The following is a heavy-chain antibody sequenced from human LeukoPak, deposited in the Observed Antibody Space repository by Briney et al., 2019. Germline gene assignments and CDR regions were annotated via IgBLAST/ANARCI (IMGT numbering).Heavy chain of an antibody. CDR1: GFTFSSYW. CDR3: ARRGAVAATYYYDY. J-gene: IGHJ4*02. Sequence: GGSLRLSCAASGFTFSSYWMHWVRQAPGKGLVWVSRISPDGGNTDYAGSVKGRFTISRDNANNTLYLQMNSLRADDTAVYYCARRGAVAATYYYDYWGQGTLVTVSS. D-gene: IGHD6-19*01. V-gene: IGHV3-74*01. CDR2: ISPDGGNT.